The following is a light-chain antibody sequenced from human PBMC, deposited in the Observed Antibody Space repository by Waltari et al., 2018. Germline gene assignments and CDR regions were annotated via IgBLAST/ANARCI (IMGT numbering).Light chain of an antibody. CDR1: SRDIGGYNY. J-gene: IGLJ2*01. V-gene: IGLV2-11*01. CDR3: CSYAGSYTWV. CDR2: EVS. Sequence: QAALTQPPSVSGPPGQSVTIPCTGTSRDIGGYNYVSWYQQHPGTAPKLMIYEVSKRPSGVSDRFSGSKSGNTASLTISGLQAEDEADYYCCSYAGSYTWVFGGGTRLTVL.